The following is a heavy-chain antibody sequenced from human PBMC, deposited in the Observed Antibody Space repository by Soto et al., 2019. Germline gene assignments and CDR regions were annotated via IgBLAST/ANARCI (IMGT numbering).Heavy chain of an antibody. Sequence: SETLSITCTVSGGSISSGGYYWSWIRQHPGKGLEWIGYIYYSGSTYYNPSLKSRVTISVDTSKNQFSLKLSSVTAADTAVYYCARGDVYYYDSSGYGYDAFDIWGQGTMVTVSS. J-gene: IGHJ3*02. V-gene: IGHV4-31*03. CDR2: IYYSGST. CDR3: ARGDVYYYDSSGYGYDAFDI. D-gene: IGHD3-22*01. CDR1: GGSISSGGYY.